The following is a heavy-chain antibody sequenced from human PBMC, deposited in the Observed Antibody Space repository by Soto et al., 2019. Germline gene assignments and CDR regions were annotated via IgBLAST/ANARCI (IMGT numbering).Heavy chain of an antibody. CDR3: ARAYCSGGSCYYLSDAFDI. J-gene: IGHJ3*02. CDR2: ISAYNGNT. D-gene: IGHD2-15*01. CDR1: GYTFTSYG. V-gene: IGHV1-18*04. Sequence: QVQLVQSGAEVKKPGASVKVSCKASGYTFTSYGISWVRQAPGQGLEWMGWISAYNGNTNYAQKLQGRVTMTTDTATSTAYMELRSLRSDDTAVYYCARAYCSGGSCYYLSDAFDIWGQGTMVTVSS.